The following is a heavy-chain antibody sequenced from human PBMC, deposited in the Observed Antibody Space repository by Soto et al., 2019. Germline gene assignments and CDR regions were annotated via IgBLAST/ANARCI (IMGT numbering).Heavy chain of an antibody. Sequence: PGGSLRLSCAVSGFTFSSYGMFWVRQAPGRGLEWVAFISYDGSNKCSDSVKGRFTISRDNSKNTLYLQMNSLRAEDTAVYYCAKGSYNGRSSDFDYWGQGTLVTVSS. CDR1: GFTFSSYG. CDR3: AKGSYNGRSSDFDY. D-gene: IGHD1-26*01. V-gene: IGHV3-30*18. CDR2: ISYDGSNK. J-gene: IGHJ4*02.